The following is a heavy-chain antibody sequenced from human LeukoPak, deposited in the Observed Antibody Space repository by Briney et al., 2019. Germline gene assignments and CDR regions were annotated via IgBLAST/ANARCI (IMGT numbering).Heavy chain of an antibody. Sequence: KPSETLSLTCTISGDSIGRINYYWGWIRQPPGKGLEWIVSMSYSGHTYYNPSLKSRVTTSIDTSKNQLSLNLKSVTAADTAVYYCARGRRVVTDNWFDPWGQGTLVTVSS. CDR1: GDSIGRINYY. D-gene: IGHD2-21*02. CDR3: ARGRRVVTDNWFDP. V-gene: IGHV4-39*07. J-gene: IGHJ5*02. CDR2: MSYSGHT.